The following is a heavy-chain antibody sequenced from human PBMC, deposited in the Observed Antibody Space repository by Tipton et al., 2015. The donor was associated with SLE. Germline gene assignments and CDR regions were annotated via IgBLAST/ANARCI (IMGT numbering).Heavy chain of an antibody. CDR2: IYYSGST. V-gene: IGHV4-39*07. D-gene: IGHD2-15*01. Sequence: TLSLTCTVSGGSISSSSYYWGWIRQPPGKGVEWIGSIYYSGSTYYNPSLKSRVTISVDTSKNQFSLKRSSVTAADTAVYYCAREAGGFAPWFDPWGQGTLVSVSS. J-gene: IGHJ5*02. CDR1: GGSISSSSYY. CDR3: AREAGGFAPWFDP.